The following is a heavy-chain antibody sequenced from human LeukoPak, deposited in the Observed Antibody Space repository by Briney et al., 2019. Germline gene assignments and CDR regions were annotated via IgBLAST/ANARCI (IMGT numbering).Heavy chain of an antibody. Sequence: SETLSLTCTVSGVSIRSSSYSWGWVRQTPGKGLEWIGTIYYGGSTYSNPSLKSRVTISADTSKSQFSLKLTSVTAADTAVYYCAREGGPYRPLDYSGQGTLVTVAS. CDR3: AREGGPYRPLDY. V-gene: IGHV4-39*07. CDR2: IYYGGST. J-gene: IGHJ4*02. CDR1: GVSIRSSSYS.